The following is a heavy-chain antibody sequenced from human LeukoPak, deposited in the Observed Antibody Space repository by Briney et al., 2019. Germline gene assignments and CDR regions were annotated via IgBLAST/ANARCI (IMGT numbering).Heavy chain of an antibody. CDR1: GFSFGDYD. J-gene: IGHJ4*02. V-gene: IGHV3-11*01. CDR2: IRNDGSTI. Sequence: GGSLRLSCSASGFSFGDYDMNWIRQAPGKGLEWVAYIRNDGSTIYDADSVRGRFTISRDNAEKSLYLQMNSLRAEDTAVYYCAREGRGYYGDFDFWSQGTLVTVSS. CDR3: AREGRGYYGDFDF. D-gene: IGHD3-22*01.